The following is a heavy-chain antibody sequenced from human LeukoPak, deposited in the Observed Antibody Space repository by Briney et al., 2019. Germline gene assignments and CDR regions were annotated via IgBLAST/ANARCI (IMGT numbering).Heavy chain of an antibody. V-gene: IGHV3-7*01. CDR2: INQDGSEK. CDR1: GFPFSSYW. Sequence: GGSLRLSCTASGFPFSSYWMSWGRQAPGKGLEWVANINQDGSEKYYVNSVKGRFTISRDNAKNSLYLQMNSLRAEDTAVYYCARDPNYGIYWGHGTLVTVSS. CDR3: ARDPNYGIY. J-gene: IGHJ4*01. D-gene: IGHD4-17*01.